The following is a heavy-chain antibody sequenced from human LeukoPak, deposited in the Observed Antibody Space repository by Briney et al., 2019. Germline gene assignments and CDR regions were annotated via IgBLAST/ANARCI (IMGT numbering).Heavy chain of an antibody. Sequence: SGGSLRLSCAASGFTFNSYGMHWVRQAPGKGLEWVAVIWYDGSNKYYADSVEGRFTISRDNAKNTLYLQMNGLRAEDTAVYYCSRSAYYDGSGNYYDYWGQGTLVTVSS. CDR2: IWYDGSNK. J-gene: IGHJ4*02. D-gene: IGHD3-22*01. V-gene: IGHV3-33*01. CDR1: GFTFNSYG. CDR3: SRSAYYDGSGNYYDY.